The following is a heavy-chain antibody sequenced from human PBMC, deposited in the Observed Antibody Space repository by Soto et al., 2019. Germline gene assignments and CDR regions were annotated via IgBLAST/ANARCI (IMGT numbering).Heavy chain of an antibody. CDR3: ARQGIAARPGGFDP. CDR2: IYYSGST. D-gene: IGHD6-6*01. CDR1: GGSISSSSHY. Sequence: PSETLSLTCTVSGGSISSSSHYWGWIRQPPGKGLEWIGSIYYSGSTYYNPSLKSRVTISVDTSKNQFSLKLGSVTAADTAVYYCARQGIAARPGGFDPWGQGTLVTVSS. V-gene: IGHV4-39*01. J-gene: IGHJ5*02.